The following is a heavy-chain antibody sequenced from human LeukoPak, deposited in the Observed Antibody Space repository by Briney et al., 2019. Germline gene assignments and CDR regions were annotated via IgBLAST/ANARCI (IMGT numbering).Heavy chain of an antibody. V-gene: IGHV4-39*01. CDR1: GGSISSSSYY. J-gene: IGHJ4*02. Sequence: TLSLTCTVSGGSISSSSYYWGWIRQPPGKGLEWIGSIYYSGSTYYNPSLKSRVTISVDTSKNQFSLKLSSVTAADTAVYYCARLAYKRTIAVAAADYWGQGTLVTVSS. CDR2: IYYSGST. D-gene: IGHD6-19*01. CDR3: ARLAYKRTIAVAAADY.